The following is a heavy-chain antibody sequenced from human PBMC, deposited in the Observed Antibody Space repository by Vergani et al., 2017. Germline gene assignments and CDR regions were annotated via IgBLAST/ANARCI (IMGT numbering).Heavy chain of an antibody. Sequence: EVQVVQSGGGLVKPGGSLRLSCETSGFIFSDYNLNWVRQAPGSGLEGVASISGQNSYVNYAVSVKGRLTIARDNAKNSLFLQMNSLRSEDTAVYYCVREETFYDSVSDYLAGYLDHWGQGALVTVSS. CDR2: ISGQNSYV. D-gene: IGHD3-3*01. J-gene: IGHJ4*02. V-gene: IGHV3-21*02. CDR3: VREETFYDSVSDYLAGYLDH. CDR1: GFIFSDYN.